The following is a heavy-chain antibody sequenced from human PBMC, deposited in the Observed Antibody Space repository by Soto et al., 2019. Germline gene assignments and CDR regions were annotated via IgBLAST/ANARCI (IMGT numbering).Heavy chain of an antibody. CDR3: AKYSGSYPVYNGLSL. V-gene: IGHV3-23*01. J-gene: IGHJ6*02. Sequence: EVQLLESGGGLVQPGGSLRLSCAASGFPFSTSAMNWVRQAPGKGLEWVSIISASSDAAYYAESVKGRFASSRDKSKNTLYLQMNSLRAEYTAVYYCAKYSGSYPVYNGLSLWGQGTTVTVS. D-gene: IGHD1-26*01. CDR1: GFPFSTSA. CDR2: ISASSDAA.